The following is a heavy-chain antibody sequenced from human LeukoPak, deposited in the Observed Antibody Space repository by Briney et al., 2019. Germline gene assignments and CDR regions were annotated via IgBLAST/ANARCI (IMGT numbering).Heavy chain of an antibody. J-gene: IGHJ4*02. CDR3: ARDYYDSSGSFDH. CDR2: ISYDGSNK. Sequence: GGSLRLSCAASGFTFSSYAMHWVRQAPGQGLEWVAVISYDGSNKYYADSVKGRFTISRDNSKNTLYLQMNSLRAEDTAVYYCARDYYDSSGSFDHWGQGTLVTVSS. V-gene: IGHV3-30-3*01. CDR1: GFTFSSYA. D-gene: IGHD3-22*01.